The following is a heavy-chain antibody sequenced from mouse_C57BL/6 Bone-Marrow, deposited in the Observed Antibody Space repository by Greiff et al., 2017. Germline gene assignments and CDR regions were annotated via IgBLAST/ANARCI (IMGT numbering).Heavy chain of an antibody. CDR1: GYTFTTYP. CDR2: FHPSNDYT. J-gene: IGHJ2*01. Sequence: VQRVASGAELVKPGASVKMSCKASGYTFTTYPLEWMKQNHGKSLEWIGNFHPSNDYTTYNEKFKGKAPLPVEKSSSTVYLELSRLTSEDSAVYCCARGDNYGGYSFDDWGQGTTLTVSS. D-gene: IGHD2-12*01. V-gene: IGHV1-47*01. CDR3: ARGDNYGGYSFDD.